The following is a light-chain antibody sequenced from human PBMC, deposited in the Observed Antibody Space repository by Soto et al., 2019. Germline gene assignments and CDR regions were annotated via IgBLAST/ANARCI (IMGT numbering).Light chain of an antibody. Sequence: QAVLTQPASVSGSPGQSITISCTGSSSDVGAYNYVSWYQQHPGKAPKLMIYEVSNRPSGVSNRFSGSKSGNTASLTISGLQAEDEADYYCISFTSNSQWVFGGGTKLTVL. CDR2: EVS. J-gene: IGLJ3*02. CDR1: SSDVGAYNY. CDR3: ISFTSNSQWV. V-gene: IGLV2-14*01.